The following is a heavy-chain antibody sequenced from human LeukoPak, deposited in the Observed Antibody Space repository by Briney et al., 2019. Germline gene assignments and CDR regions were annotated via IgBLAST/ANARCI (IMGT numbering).Heavy chain of an antibody. CDR1: GGSISSYY. J-gene: IGHJ5*02. CDR3: ARAGYYDSSGYSWFDP. Sequence: SETLSLTCTVSGGSISSYYWSWIRRPPGKGLEWIGYIYYSGSTNYNPSLKSRVTISVDTSKNQFSLKLSSVTAADTAVYYCARAGYYDSSGYSWFDPWGQGTLVTVSS. V-gene: IGHV4-59*01. CDR2: IYYSGST. D-gene: IGHD3-22*01.